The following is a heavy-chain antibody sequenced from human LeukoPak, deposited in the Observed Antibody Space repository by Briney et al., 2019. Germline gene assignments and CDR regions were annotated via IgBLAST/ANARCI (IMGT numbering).Heavy chain of an antibody. CDR2: ISTDSINK. CDR3: ARRPRGYALDV. Sequence: SGGSLRLSCTASGFTFSDYAMHWVRQAPGKGLEWVALISTDSINKYYAESVAGRFAVSRDDSNSTLFLHLDTLRTDDTAVYYCARRPRGYALDVWGQGTMVIVS. J-gene: IGHJ3*01. V-gene: IGHV3-30*09. D-gene: IGHD2-15*01. CDR1: GFTFSDYA.